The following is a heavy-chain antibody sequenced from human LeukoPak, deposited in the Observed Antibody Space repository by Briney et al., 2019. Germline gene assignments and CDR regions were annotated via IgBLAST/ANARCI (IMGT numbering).Heavy chain of an antibody. CDR3: AKGRKGLLFVRGVDFDY. CDR1: GFTFSSYA. D-gene: IGHD3-10*01. V-gene: IGHV3-30*18. Sequence: GRSLRLSCAASGFTFSSYAMHWVRQAPGKGLDWVALISYDGSNKYYADSVKGRFTISRDNSKNTLNLQMNSLRAEDTAVYYCAKGRKGLLFVRGVDFDYWGQGTLVTVSS. J-gene: IGHJ4*02. CDR2: ISYDGSNK.